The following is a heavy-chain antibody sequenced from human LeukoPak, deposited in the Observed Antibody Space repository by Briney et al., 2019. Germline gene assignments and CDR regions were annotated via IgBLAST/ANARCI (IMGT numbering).Heavy chain of an antibody. D-gene: IGHD6-13*01. J-gene: IGHJ4*02. CDR3: ARGVSSSWSGAAFQPFDY. CDR2: IYTSGST. V-gene: IGHV4-4*07. CDR1: GGSISSYY. Sequence: SETLSLTCTVSGGSISSYYWSWIRQPAGKGLEWIGRIYTSGSTNYNPSLKSRVTMSVDTSKNQFSLKLSSVTAADTAVYYCARGVSSSWSGAAFQPFDYWGQGTLVTVSS.